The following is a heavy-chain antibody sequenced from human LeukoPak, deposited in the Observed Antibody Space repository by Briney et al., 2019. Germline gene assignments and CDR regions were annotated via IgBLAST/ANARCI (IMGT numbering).Heavy chain of an antibody. J-gene: IGHJ2*01. CDR1: GDSISSSSYF. V-gene: IGHV4-39*07. CDR3: ARMRSYWYFDV. D-gene: IGHD2-15*01. Sequence: PSETLSLTCSVSGDSISSSSYFWGWIRQSPGQGLGWIGTSYYTGNTYYNPSLKSRVTISLDTSRNQFSLRLSSVNVADTALYYCARMRSYWYFDVWGRGTLGAVSS. CDR2: SYYTGNT.